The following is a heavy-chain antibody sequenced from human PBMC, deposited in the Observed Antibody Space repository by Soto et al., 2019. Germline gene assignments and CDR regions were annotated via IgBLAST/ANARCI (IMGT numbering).Heavy chain of an antibody. CDR1: GFTFSNFW. CDR3: ARHGDYVSMDV. V-gene: IGHV3-7*01. D-gene: IGHD4-17*01. CDR2: IKQGGSEK. Sequence: GGSLRLSCAASGFTFSNFWMSWVRQAPGKGLEWVASIKQGGSEKSYVDSVKGRFAISRDNAKNSLYLQMDSLRAEDTAVYYCARHGDYVSMDVWGKGTTVTAP. J-gene: IGHJ6*03.